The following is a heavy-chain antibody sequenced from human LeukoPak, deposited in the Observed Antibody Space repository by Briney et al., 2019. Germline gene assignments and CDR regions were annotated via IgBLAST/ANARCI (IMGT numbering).Heavy chain of an antibody. J-gene: IGHJ4*02. V-gene: IGHV1-8*03. CDR2: MHTNSGST. CDR1: GYTFTSYD. CDR3: ARGRSTGYPYYFEY. Sequence: ASVKVSCKASGYTFTSYDINWVRQATGQGLEWMGWMHTNSGSTGYAQKFQGRVTITRNTSISTAYMELSGLRSEDTAVYYCARGRSTGYPYYFEYWGQGTLVTVSS. D-gene: IGHD5-12*01.